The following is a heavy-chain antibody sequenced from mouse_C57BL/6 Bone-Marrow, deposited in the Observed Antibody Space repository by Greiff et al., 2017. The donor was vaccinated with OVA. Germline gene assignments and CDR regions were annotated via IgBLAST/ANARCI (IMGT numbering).Heavy chain of an antibody. CDR3: ARRYYGSSWYFDV. CDR1: GYTFTSYW. Sequence: QVQLQQPGAELVKPGASVKMSCKASGYTFTSYWITWVKQRPGQGLEWIGDIYPGSGSTNYNEKFKSKATLTVATSSSTAYMQLSSLTSEDSAVYYCARRYYGSSWYFDVWGTGTTVTVSS. CDR2: IYPGSGST. V-gene: IGHV1-55*01. D-gene: IGHD1-1*01. J-gene: IGHJ1*03.